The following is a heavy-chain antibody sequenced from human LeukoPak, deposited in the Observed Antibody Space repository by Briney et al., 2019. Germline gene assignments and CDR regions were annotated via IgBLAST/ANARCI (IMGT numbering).Heavy chain of an antibody. J-gene: IGHJ4*02. V-gene: IGHV3-33*01. CDR1: GFTFSSYG. Sequence: GRSLRLSCAASGFTFSSYGMHWVRQAPGKGLEWVAVIWYDGSNKYYADSVKGRFTISRDNSKNTLYLQMNSLRAEDTAVYYCARDQSTYYGDTILPDYWGQGTLVTVSS. D-gene: IGHD4-17*01. CDR2: IWYDGSNK. CDR3: ARDQSTYYGDTILPDY.